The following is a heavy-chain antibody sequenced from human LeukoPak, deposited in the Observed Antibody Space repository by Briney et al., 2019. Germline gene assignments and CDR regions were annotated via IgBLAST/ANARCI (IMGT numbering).Heavy chain of an antibody. D-gene: IGHD3-10*01. CDR3: AKEDGSYGSGRYYYFDY. J-gene: IGHJ4*02. Sequence: GGTLRLSCEASGFTFSNYAMSWVRQAPGKGLEWVSGICGHGISIYYADSVKGRFTISRDNSKSTLYLVMNSLRAEDTAVYYCAKEDGSYGSGRYYYFDYWGQGTLVTVSS. CDR2: ICGHGISI. V-gene: IGHV3-23*01. CDR1: GFTFSNYA.